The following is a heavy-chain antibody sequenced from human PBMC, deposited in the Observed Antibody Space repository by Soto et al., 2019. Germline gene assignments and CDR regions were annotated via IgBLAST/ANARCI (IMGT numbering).Heavy chain of an antibody. Sequence: QVQLLQSGAEVKKPGASVKVSCKTSGYTFTSYHISWVRQAPGQGLEWMGWISAYNSNTNYAQKFQGRVTMTTDTLTSTAYMELRSLRSDDTAVYYCVRDTPPTDYWGQGTLVTVSS. CDR3: VRDTPPTDY. CDR1: GYTFTSYH. V-gene: IGHV1-18*01. CDR2: ISAYNSNT. J-gene: IGHJ4*02.